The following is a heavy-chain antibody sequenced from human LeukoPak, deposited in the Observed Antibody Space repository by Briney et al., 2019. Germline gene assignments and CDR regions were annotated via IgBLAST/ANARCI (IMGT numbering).Heavy chain of an antibody. CDR1: GGSISSYY. CDR3: ARRPGSYESGHGDDN. D-gene: IGHD3-3*01. Sequence: SETLSPTCTVSGGSISSYYWSWIRQPPGKGLEWIGYIYYSGNTYYNPSLRSRVTISRDTSKNQFFLTLTSVTAADTAVYFCARRPGSYESGHGDDNWGQGILVTVSS. CDR2: IYYSGNT. V-gene: IGHV4-59*12. J-gene: IGHJ4*02.